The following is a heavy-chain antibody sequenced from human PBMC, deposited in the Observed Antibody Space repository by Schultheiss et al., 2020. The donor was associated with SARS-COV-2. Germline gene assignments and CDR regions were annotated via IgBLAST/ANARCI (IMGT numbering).Heavy chain of an antibody. CDR2: IYYSGST. J-gene: IGHJ3*02. D-gene: IGHD3-16*01. CDR3: ARVKRGKVGENTFDI. Sequence: SETLSLTCTVSGGSISSYYWSWIRQPPGKGLEWIGYIYYSGSTNYNPSLKSRVTISVDRSKNQFSLKLSSVTAADTALYYCARVKRGKVGENTFDIWGQGTMVTVSS. V-gene: IGHV4-59*12. CDR1: GGSISSYY.